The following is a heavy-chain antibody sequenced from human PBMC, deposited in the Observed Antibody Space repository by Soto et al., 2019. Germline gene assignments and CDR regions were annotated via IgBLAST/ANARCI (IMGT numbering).Heavy chain of an antibody. CDR2: ISGSGGST. CDR1: GFTFSSYA. V-gene: IGHV3-23*01. CDR3: AKGRVVGAPPWDRSNFDY. J-gene: IGHJ4*02. Sequence: EVQLLESGGGLVQPGGSLRLSCAASGFTFSSYAMSWVRQAPGKGLEWVSAISGSGGSTYYADHVKGRFTISRDNSKNTLYLQMNSLRAEDTAVYYCAKGRVVGAPPWDRSNFDYWGQGTLVTVSA. D-gene: IGHD1-26*01.